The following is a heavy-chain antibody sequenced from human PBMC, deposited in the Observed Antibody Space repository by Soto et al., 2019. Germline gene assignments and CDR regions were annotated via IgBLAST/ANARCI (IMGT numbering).Heavy chain of an antibody. CDR3: ARARYWSSTSCYTGFIDY. CDR1: GGTFSSYA. J-gene: IGHJ4*02. D-gene: IGHD2-2*02. Sequence: SVKVSCRASGGTFSSYAISWVRQAPGQGLEWMGGIIPIFGTANYAQKFQGRVTITADESTSTAYMELSSLRSEDTAVYYCARARYWSSTSCYTGFIDYWGQGNLVTVSS. CDR2: IIPIFGTA. V-gene: IGHV1-69*13.